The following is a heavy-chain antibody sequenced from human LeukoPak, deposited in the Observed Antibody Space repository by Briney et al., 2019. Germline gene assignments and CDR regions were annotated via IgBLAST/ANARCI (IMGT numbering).Heavy chain of an antibody. CDR3: ARLPRNIAVVPAAMGFDF. J-gene: IGHJ3*01. D-gene: IGHD2-2*01. CDR2: INHSGST. V-gene: IGHV4-34*01. Sequence: SETLSLTCAASGGSFFGYYWSWIRQSPGKGLEWIGEINHSGSTTYSPSLESRVTISLDTSTKHFSLKLISVTAADTAVYYCARLPRNIAVVPAAMGFDFWGQGTTVTVSS. CDR1: GGSFFGYY.